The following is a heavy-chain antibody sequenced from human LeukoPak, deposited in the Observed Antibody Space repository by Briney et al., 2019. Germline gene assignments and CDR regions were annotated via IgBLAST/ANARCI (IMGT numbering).Heavy chain of an antibody. CDR3: ARDSEPYCSSASCYERGFDY. CDR2: ISSSGTTI. CDR1: GFTFSSYE. V-gene: IGHV3-48*03. J-gene: IGHJ4*02. Sequence: GGSLRLSCAASGFTFSSYEMNWVRQAPGKGLEWVSYISSSGTTIYYADSVKGRFTISRDNAKNSLYLQMNSLRAEDTAVYYCARDSEPYCSSASCYERGFDYCGQGTLVTVSS. D-gene: IGHD2-2*01.